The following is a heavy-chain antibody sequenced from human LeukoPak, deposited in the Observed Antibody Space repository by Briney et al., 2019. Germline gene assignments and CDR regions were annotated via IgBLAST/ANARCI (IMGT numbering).Heavy chain of an antibody. D-gene: IGHD1-1*01. J-gene: IGHJ4*02. CDR3: TRNAELERRGEFDY. Sequence: GGSLRLSCAASGFIFSDSAVHWVRQASGKGLEWVGRIRSKESTLATAYAASVKGRFTISRDDSRNTAYLQMNSLKTEDTAVYYCTRNAELERRGEFDYWGQRTLVTVSS. CDR2: IRSKESTLAT. V-gene: IGHV3-73*01. CDR1: GFIFSDSA.